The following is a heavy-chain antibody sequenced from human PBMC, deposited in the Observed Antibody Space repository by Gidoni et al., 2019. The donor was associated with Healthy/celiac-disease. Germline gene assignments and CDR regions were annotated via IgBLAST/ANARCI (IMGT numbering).Heavy chain of an antibody. V-gene: IGHV1-69*01. J-gene: IGHJ6*02. CDR2: IIPIFGTA. Sequence: QVQLVQSGAEVKKPGSSVKVSCKASGGTFSSYAISWVRQAPGQGLEWMGGIIPIFGTANYAQKFQGRVTITADESTSTAYMELSSLRSEDTAVYYCARDFDHYGSGGTFALYGMDVWGQGTTVTVSS. CDR3: ARDFDHYGSGGTFALYGMDV. D-gene: IGHD3-10*01. CDR1: GGTFSSYA.